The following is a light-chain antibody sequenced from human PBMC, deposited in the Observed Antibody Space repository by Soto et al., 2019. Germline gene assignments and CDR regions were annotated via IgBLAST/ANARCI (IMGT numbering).Light chain of an antibody. Sequence: QSVLTQPASVSGSPGQSITISCVGTSGDIGDYNYVSWYQQHPGKVPKVIIYDVSNRPSGVSYRFSGTKSGNTASLTISGLQPGDEADYYCSSYTTSNTRQIVFGTGTKVTVL. CDR2: DVS. CDR3: SSYTTSNTRQIV. J-gene: IGLJ1*01. V-gene: IGLV2-14*01. CDR1: SGDIGDYNY.